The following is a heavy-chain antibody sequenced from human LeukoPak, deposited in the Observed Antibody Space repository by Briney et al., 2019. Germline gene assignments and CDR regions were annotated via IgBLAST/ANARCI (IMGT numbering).Heavy chain of an antibody. CDR1: GFAFNTYA. V-gene: IGHV3-23*01. CDR3: ARVSGPGMNEYFYL. D-gene: IGHD3-10*01. Sequence: GGSLRLSCAASGFAFNTYAMSWIRQAPGKGLEWVSAIGGSDDGTYYADSVKGRFTISRDNAKNTLSLQMNSLRAEDTAVYYCARVSGPGMNEYFYLWGQGTLVTVSS. J-gene: IGHJ1*01. CDR2: IGGSDDGT.